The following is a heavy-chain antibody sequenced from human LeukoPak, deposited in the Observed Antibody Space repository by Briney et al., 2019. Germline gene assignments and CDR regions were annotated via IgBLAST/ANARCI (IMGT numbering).Heavy chain of an antibody. D-gene: IGHD2-15*01. CDR3: ARVLRYCSGGNCYSGGLGYMDV. CDR2: ISSSGSPK. J-gene: IGHJ6*03. Sequence: GGSLRLSCAASGFTFSYFEMNWVRQAPGKGLELVSYISSSGSPKYYADSVKGRFTISRDNAKNSLFLQMNSLRAEDTAVYYCARVLRYCSGGNCYSGGLGYMDVWGKGTTVTISS. CDR1: GFTFSYFE. V-gene: IGHV3-48*03.